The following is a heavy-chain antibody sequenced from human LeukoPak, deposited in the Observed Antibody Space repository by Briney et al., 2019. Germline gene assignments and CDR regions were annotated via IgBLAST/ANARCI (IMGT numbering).Heavy chain of an antibody. V-gene: IGHV3-30*19. J-gene: IGHJ4*02. CDR2: ISYDGSNK. CDR3: AREAAANGVFDY. CDR1: GFTFSSYG. D-gene: IGHD6-25*01. Sequence: GGSLRLSCAASGFTFSSYGMHWVRQAPGKGLEWVAVISYDGSNKYYADSVKGRFTISRDNSKNTLYLQMNSLRAEDTAVYYCAREAAANGVFDYWGQGTLVTVSS.